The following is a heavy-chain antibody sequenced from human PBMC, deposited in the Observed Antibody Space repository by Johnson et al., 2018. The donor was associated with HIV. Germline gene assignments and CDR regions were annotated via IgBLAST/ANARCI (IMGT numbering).Heavy chain of an antibody. J-gene: IGHJ3*01. D-gene: IGHD6-6*01. CDR3: TTTSSSGYTNSYAFDV. Sequence: VQLVESGGGLVKPGGSLRLSCAASGFTFSNAWMSWVRQAPGKGLEWVGRVKSKTDGGTTDYTAPVKGRFTISRDDSKNTLYLQINSLKTEDTAVYYFTTTSSSGYTNSYAFDVWGQGTMVTVSS. CDR1: GFTFSNAW. V-gene: IGHV3-15*01. CDR2: VKSKTDGGTT.